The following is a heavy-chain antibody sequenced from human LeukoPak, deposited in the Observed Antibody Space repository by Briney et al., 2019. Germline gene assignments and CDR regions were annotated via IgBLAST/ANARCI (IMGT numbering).Heavy chain of an antibody. Sequence: SETLFLTCTVSSGSISSSSYYWGWIRQPPGKGLEWIGSIYYSGSTYYNPSLKSRVTISVDTSKNQFSLKLSSVTAADTAVYYCARSISSYDFWSGYAFDIWGQGTMVTVSS. V-gene: IGHV4-39*01. D-gene: IGHD3-3*01. J-gene: IGHJ3*02. CDR1: SGSISSSSYY. CDR2: IYYSGST. CDR3: ARSISSYDFWSGYAFDI.